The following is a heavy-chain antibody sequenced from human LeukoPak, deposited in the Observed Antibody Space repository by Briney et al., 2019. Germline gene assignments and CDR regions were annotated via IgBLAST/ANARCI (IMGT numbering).Heavy chain of an antibody. D-gene: IGHD1-26*01. V-gene: IGHV3-66*01. Sequence: QTGGSLRLSCAASGFTVSSNYMSWVRQAPGKGLEWVSVIYSGGSTYYADSVKGRFTISRDNSKNTLYLQMNSLRAEDTAVYYCARDPRGDYYYYGMDVWGQGTTVTVSS. CDR2: IYSGGST. CDR1: GFTVSSNY. CDR3: ARDPRGDYYYYGMDV. J-gene: IGHJ6*02.